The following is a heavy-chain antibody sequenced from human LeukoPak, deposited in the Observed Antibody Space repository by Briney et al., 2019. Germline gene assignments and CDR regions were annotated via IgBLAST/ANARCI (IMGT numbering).Heavy chain of an antibody. D-gene: IGHD2-2*01. V-gene: IGHV1-3*01. CDR1: GHSFTSYV. J-gene: IGHJ5*02. CDR2: SNAGNGNT. CDR3: ARDRVVPAAIGFDP. Sequence: GASVMVSCKAAGHSFTSYVMDRVRQAPGQRLEWMGWSNAGNGNTKYPQKFQGRVTITRDTSASTAYMELSSLRSEDTAVYYCARDRVVPAAIGFDPWGQGTLVTVSS.